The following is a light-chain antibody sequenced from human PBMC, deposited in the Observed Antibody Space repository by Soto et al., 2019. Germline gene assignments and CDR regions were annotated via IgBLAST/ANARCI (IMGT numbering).Light chain of an antibody. CDR2: SAA. J-gene: IGKJ2*01. CDR1: QDISTY. CDR3: HQFYNSPFT. Sequence: AIRMTQSPSSLSASTGDRVTITCRASQDISTYVAWYQQEPGKPPKLLIYSAAILQDGVPARFSGRGSGTDFTLTISQLQSGDFATYYCHQFYNSPFTFGQGTKLEI. V-gene: IGKV1-8*01.